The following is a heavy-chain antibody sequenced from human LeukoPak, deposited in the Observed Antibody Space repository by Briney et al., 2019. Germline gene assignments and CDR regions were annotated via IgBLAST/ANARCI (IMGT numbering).Heavy chain of an antibody. J-gene: IGHJ6*03. CDR3: ARAVAGFYYYYMDV. CDR1: GYTFTSYD. V-gene: IGHV1-2*02. Sequence: ASVKVSCKASGYTFTSYDISWVRQATGQGLEWMGWMNPNSGGTNYAQKFQGRVTMTRDTSISTAYMELSRLRSDDTAVYYCARAVAGFYYYYMDVWGKGTTVTVSS. CDR2: MNPNSGGT. D-gene: IGHD6-19*01.